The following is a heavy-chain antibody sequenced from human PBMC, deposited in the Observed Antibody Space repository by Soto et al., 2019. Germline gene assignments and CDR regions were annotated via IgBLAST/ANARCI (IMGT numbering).Heavy chain of an antibody. J-gene: IGHJ6*02. CDR1: GFTFSDYY. V-gene: IGHV3-11*06. Sequence: QVQLVESGGGLVKPGGSLRLSCSASGFTFSDYYMTWIRQAPGQGLEWDSYISSSSTYINYADSVKGRFTISRDNTKNSVFLQMTSLRAEDTAIYYCVTDRWRDIVGIPAARDFGHHGMDVWGQGTTVTVSS. CDR2: ISSSSTYI. CDR3: VTDRWRDIVGIPAARDFGHHGMDV. D-gene: IGHD2-2*01.